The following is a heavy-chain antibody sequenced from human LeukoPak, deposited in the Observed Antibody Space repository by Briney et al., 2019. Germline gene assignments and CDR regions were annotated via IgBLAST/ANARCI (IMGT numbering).Heavy chain of an antibody. Sequence: LXLSXAASGFTFSSYSINWVRQAPGKGLEWVSYITNSSRTIYYADSVKGRFTISRDNAKNSLYLQMNSLRAEDTAVYYCARGFNWALDHWGQGTLVTVSS. CDR1: GFTFSSYS. V-gene: IGHV3-48*04. CDR3: ARGFNWALDH. D-gene: IGHD5-24*01. CDR2: ITNSSRTI. J-gene: IGHJ4*02.